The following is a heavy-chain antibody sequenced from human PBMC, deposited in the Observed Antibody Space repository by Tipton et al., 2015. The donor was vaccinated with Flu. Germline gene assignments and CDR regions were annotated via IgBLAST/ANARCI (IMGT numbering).Heavy chain of an antibody. D-gene: IGHD3-10*01. CDR3: ARDRLLWFGDRYGMDV. Sequence: TLSLTCTVSGGSISSSSYCWGWIRQPPGKGLEWIGSIYYSGSTYYNPSLKSRVTISVDTSKNQLSLKLSSVTAADTAVYYCARDRLLWFGDRYGMDVWGQGTTVTVSS. CDR2: IYYSGST. CDR1: GGSISSSSYC. J-gene: IGHJ6*02. V-gene: IGHV4-39*07.